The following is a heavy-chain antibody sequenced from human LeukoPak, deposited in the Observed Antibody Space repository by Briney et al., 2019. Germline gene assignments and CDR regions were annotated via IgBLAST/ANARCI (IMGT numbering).Heavy chain of an antibody. Sequence: KPLETLSLTCAVSGYSISSGHHWGWFRQPPGKGLEWIGSIYHSGSTDYNPSLKSRVTISVDTSKNQFSLKLSSVTAADTAVYYCASDISNRWYFFWGQGTLVTVSS. J-gene: IGHJ4*02. V-gene: IGHV4-38-2*01. CDR3: ASDISNRWYFF. CDR1: GYSISSGHH. D-gene: IGHD6-13*01. CDR2: IYHSGST.